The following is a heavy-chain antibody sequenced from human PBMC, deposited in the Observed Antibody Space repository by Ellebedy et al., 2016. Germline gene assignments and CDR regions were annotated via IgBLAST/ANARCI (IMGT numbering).Heavy chain of an antibody. V-gene: IGHV4-30-4*01. CDR2: IFWSGST. CDR1: GGSFRGDDYY. CDR3: ARVYVPYPMLGRPTSYFRLDV. Sequence: SETLSLTXTVSGGSFRGDDYYWSWIRQSPGKGLEWIGYIFWSGSTHYNPSLERRVSISIDTSENKFSLYLRSVTAADTAVFYCARVYVPYPMLGRPTSYFRLDVWGRGTTVIVSS. D-gene: IGHD2/OR15-2a*01. J-gene: IGHJ6*04.